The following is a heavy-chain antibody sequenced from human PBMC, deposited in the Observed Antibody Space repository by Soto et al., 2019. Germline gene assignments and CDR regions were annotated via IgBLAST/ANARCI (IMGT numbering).Heavy chain of an antibody. CDR1: GFTFSDYY. V-gene: IGHV3-11*01. CDR2: ISSSGSTI. CDR3: ARDPRESYFDY. J-gene: IGHJ4*02. Sequence: AASGFTFSDYYMSWIRQAPGKGLEWVSYISSSGSTIYYADSVKGRFTISRDNAKNSLYLQMNSLRAEDTAVYYCARDPRESYFDYWGQGTLVTVSS.